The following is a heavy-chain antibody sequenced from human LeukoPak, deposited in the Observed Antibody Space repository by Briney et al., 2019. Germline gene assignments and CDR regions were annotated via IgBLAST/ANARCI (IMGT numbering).Heavy chain of an antibody. V-gene: IGHV1-69*13. J-gene: IGHJ4*02. CDR1: GGTFSSYA. CDR3: ARSAGLGAAFYFDY. CDR2: IIPIFGTA. Sequence: SVKVSCKASGGTFSSYAISWVRQAPGQGLEWMGGIIPIFGTANYAQKFQGRVTITADESTSTAYMELSSLRSEDTAVYYCARSAGLGAAFYFDYWGQGTLVTVSS. D-gene: IGHD6-13*01.